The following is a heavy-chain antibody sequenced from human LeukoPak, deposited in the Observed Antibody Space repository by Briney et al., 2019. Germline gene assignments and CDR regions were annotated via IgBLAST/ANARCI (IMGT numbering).Heavy chain of an antibody. V-gene: IGHV3-7*03. CDR3: ARNVGWFRFDY. J-gene: IGHJ4*02. CDR2: VNRDGSEK. Sequence: GGSLRLSCAASGFALSSHWMTWVRQVPGRGPEWVANVNRDGSEKYYEDSVKGRFTISRDNAKNSLYLQMNSLRAEDTAVYYCARNVGWFRFDYWGQGTLVTVSS. D-gene: IGHD2-15*01. CDR1: GFALSSHW.